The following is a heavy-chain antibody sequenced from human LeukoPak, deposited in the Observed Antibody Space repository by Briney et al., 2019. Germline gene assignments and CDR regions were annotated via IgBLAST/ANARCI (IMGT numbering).Heavy chain of an antibody. J-gene: IGHJ4*02. CDR3: AGTYYDFWSGYSNFDY. D-gene: IGHD3-3*01. Sequence: GGSLRLSCAASGFTFSSYWMSWVRQAPGKGLEWVANIKQDGSEKYYVDSVKGRFTISRDNAKNSLYLQMNSLRAEDTAVYYCAGTYYDFWSGYSNFDYWGQGTLVTVSS. V-gene: IGHV3-7*01. CDR2: IKQDGSEK. CDR1: GFTFSSYW.